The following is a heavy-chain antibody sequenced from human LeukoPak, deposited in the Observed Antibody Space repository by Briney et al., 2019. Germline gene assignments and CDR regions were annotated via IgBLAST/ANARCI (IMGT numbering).Heavy chain of an antibody. V-gene: IGHV3-74*01. CDR2: INSDGSST. CDR1: GFTFSSYW. D-gene: IGHD3-10*01. Sequence: PGGSLRLSCAASGFTFSSYWMHWVRQAPGKGLVWVSRINSDGSSTSYAGSVKGRFTISRDNAKNTLYLQMNSLRAEDTAVYYCARAFDYYGSGLWGQGTLVTVSS. J-gene: IGHJ4*02. CDR3: ARAFDYYGSGL.